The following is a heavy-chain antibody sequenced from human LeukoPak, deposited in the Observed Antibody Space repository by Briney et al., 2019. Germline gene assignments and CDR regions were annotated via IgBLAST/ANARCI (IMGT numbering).Heavy chain of an antibody. V-gene: IGHV4-61*02. CDR2: IKSSNT. CDR1: GGSISSDRFY. Sequence: SETLSLTCTVSGGSISSDRFYWTWVRQPAGKGLEWIGRIKSSNTNYNPSLKSRVSISLDTSTNQFSLKLSSLTAADTAVYYXAXXPXXXXVPDYWGQGTLVTVSS. J-gene: IGHJ4*02. CDR3: AXXPXXXXVPDY.